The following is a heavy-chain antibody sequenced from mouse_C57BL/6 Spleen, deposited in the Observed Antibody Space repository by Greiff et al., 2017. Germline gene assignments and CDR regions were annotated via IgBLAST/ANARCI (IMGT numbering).Heavy chain of an antibody. J-gene: IGHJ1*03. CDR2: ISSGSSTI. V-gene: IGHV5-17*01. Sequence: EVMLVESGGGLVKPGGSLKLSCAASGFTFSDYGMHWVRQAPEKGLEWVAYISSGSSTIYYADTVKGRFTISRDNAKNTLFLQMTSLRSEDTAMYYCARRYGSYWYFDVWGTGTTVTVSS. D-gene: IGHD1-1*01. CDR3: ARRYGSYWYFDV. CDR1: GFTFSDYG.